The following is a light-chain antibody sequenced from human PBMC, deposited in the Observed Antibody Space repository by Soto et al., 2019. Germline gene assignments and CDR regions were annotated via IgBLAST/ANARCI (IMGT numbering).Light chain of an antibody. CDR1: SSDVGGHNS. CDR3: SSYTSSSTLV. V-gene: IGLV2-14*01. Sequence: QSALTQPASVSGSPGQSITISCSGTSSDVGGHNSVSWYQQHPGKVPKRMIYDVSIRPSGVPNRFSGSKYGNTASLTISGIQAEDEADYYCSSYTSSSTLVFGGGTKLTVL. CDR2: DVS. J-gene: IGLJ2*01.